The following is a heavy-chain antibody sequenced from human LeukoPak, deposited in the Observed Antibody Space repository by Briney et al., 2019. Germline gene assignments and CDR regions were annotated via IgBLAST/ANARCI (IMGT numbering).Heavy chain of an antibody. V-gene: IGHV4-4*07. D-gene: IGHD5-18*01. CDR1: GGSISSYY. CDR2: IYTSGCT. Sequence: KPSETLSLTCTVSGGSISSYYWSWIRQPAGKGLEWIGRIYTSGCTNYNPSLKSRVTMSVDTSKNQFSLKLSSVTAADTAVYYCARGYSYGYGVYYFDYWGQGTLVTVSS. CDR3: ARGYSYGYGVYYFDY. J-gene: IGHJ4*02.